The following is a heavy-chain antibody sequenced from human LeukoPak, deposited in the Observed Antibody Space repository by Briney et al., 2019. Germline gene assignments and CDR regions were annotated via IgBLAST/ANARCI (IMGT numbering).Heavy chain of an antibody. D-gene: IGHD6-6*01. CDR3: ARAVHDESIAVPNFDY. V-gene: IGHV1-69*05. CDR1: GGTFSSYA. CDR2: IIPIFGTA. Sequence: ASVKVSCKASGGTFSSYAISWVRQAPGQGLEWMGGIIPIFGTANYAQKFQGRVTITTDESTSTAYMELSSLRSEDTAVYYCARAVHDESIAVPNFDYWDQGTLVTVSS. J-gene: IGHJ4*02.